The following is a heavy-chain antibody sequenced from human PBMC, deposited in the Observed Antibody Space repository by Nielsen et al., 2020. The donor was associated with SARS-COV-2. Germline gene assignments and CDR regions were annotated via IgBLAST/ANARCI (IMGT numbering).Heavy chain of an antibody. CDR1: GVTFSSYW. V-gene: IGHV3-74*01. Sequence: GESLKISCAASGVTFSSYWMHWVRQAPGKGLVWVSRINSDGSSTSYADSVKGRFTISRDNAKNTLYLQMNSLRAEDTAVYYCARFSSGYARDWGQGTLVTVSS. D-gene: IGHD5-12*01. CDR3: ARFSSGYARD. CDR2: INSDGSST. J-gene: IGHJ4*02.